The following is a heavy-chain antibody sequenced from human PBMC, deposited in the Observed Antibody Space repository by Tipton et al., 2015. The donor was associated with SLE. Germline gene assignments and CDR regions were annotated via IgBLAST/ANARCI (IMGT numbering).Heavy chain of an antibody. CDR3: ARSPLYYYGSGV. J-gene: IGHJ4*02. D-gene: IGHD3-10*01. Sequence: AGLVKPSETLSLTCAVYGGSFSGYYWSWIRQPPGKGLEWIGEINHSGSTNYNPSLKSRVTISVDTSKNQFSLKLSSVTAADTAVYYCARSPLYYYGSGVWGQGTLVTVSS. V-gene: IGHV4-34*01. CDR1: GGSFSGYY. CDR2: INHSGST.